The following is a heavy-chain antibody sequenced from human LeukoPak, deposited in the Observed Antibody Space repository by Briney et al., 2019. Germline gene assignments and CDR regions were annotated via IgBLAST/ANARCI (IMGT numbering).Heavy chain of an antibody. Sequence: GGSLRLSCAASGFTFSSYAMSWVRQAPGKGLEWVSGFSGSGDTTDYADSVKGRFTISRDNAKNSLYLQMNSLRAEDTALYYCAKVGGYSGSYFDYWGQGTLVTVSS. CDR3: AKVGGYSGSYFDY. J-gene: IGHJ4*02. CDR2: FSGSGDTT. V-gene: IGHV3-23*01. D-gene: IGHD1-26*01. CDR1: GFTFSSYA.